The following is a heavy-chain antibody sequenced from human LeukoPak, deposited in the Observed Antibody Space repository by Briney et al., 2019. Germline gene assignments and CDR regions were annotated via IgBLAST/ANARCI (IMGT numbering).Heavy chain of an antibody. J-gene: IGHJ4*02. CDR2: IFYSGST. CDR1: GGSISSSSYY. CDR3: ARHKRFLGFGEPDFDY. Sequence: PSETLSLTCTVSGGSISSSSYYWGWIRQPPGKGLEWIGSIFYSGSTYYNPSLKNRVTISVDTSKNQFSLKLSSVTAADTAVYYCARHKRFLGFGEPDFDYWGQGTLVTVSS. D-gene: IGHD3-10*01. V-gene: IGHV4-39*01.